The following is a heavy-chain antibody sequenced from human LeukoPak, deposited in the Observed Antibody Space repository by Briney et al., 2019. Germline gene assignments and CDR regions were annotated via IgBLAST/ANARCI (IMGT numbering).Heavy chain of an antibody. D-gene: IGHD3-9*01. CDR2: ISGSGGST. Sequence: PGGSLRLSCAASGFTFSSYAMSWVRQAPGKGLEWVSAISGSGGSTYYADSVKGRFTISRDNSKNTLYLQMNSLSAEDTAVYYCAKGVGYDILTGRPHAFDIWGQGTMVTVSS. CDR3: AKGVGYDILTGRPHAFDI. V-gene: IGHV3-23*01. CDR1: GFTFSSYA. J-gene: IGHJ3*02.